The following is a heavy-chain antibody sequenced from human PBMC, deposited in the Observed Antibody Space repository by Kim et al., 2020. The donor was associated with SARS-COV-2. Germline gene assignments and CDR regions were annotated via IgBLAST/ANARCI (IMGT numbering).Heavy chain of an antibody. V-gene: IGHV3-15*01. CDR3: TTGSVGGDGPFDY. D-gene: IGHD1-26*01. CDR1: GFTFSNAW. Sequence: GGSLRLSCAASGFTFSNAWMSWVRQAPGKGLEWVGRIKSKTDGGTTDYAAPVKGRFTISRDDSKNTLYLQMNSLKTEDTAVYYCTTGSVGGDGPFDYWGQGTLVTVSS. CDR2: IKSKTDGGTT. J-gene: IGHJ4*02.